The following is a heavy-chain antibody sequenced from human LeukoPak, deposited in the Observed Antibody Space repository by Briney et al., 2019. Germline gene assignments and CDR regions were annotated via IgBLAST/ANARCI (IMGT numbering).Heavy chain of an antibody. CDR3: TRAPAL. CDR2: IKSKTDCGTT. CDR1: CFTFSNAL. Sequence: GSLKRNAAASCFTFSNALLAWLRQAPGKGLDLVGRIKSKTDCGTTDYAAPVKGRFNISRDDSKNTLYLHMNSLKIEDTAAYYCTRAPALWGQGTLV. J-gene: IGHJ4*02. V-gene: IGHV3-15*01.